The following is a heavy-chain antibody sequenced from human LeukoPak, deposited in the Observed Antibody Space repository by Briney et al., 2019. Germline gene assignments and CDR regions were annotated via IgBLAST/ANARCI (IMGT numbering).Heavy chain of an antibody. J-gene: IGHJ4*02. CDR2: IYHTGNT. Sequence: PSETLSLTCTVSGGSISSGEYYWSWIRQFPGRGLEWIAYIYHTGNTYYNPSLKSRLTISLDTSNNQFSLKLSSVTAADTAVYYCARDLSGYGASDYWGQGTLVTVSS. CDR3: ARDLSGYGASDY. D-gene: IGHD3-22*01. CDR1: GGSISSGEYY. V-gene: IGHV4-31*03.